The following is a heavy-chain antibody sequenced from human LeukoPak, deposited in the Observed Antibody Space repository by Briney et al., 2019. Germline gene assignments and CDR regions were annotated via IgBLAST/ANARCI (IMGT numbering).Heavy chain of an antibody. V-gene: IGHV3-30*18. CDR2: ISYDGRKR. CDR3: AKDYQSAPPVGMDA. D-gene: IGHD3-16*02. Sequence: GGSLRLSCTGSGFMFSGYGMYWVRQAPGKGLEWVALISYDGRKRFYADSVKGRFTISGDNSKSALVLEMNSLRVEDTAVYYCAKDYQSAPPVGMDAWGHGTKVTVSS. J-gene: IGHJ6*02. CDR1: GFMFSGYG.